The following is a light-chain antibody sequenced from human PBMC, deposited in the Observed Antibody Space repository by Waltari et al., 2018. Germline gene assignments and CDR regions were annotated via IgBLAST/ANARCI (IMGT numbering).Light chain of an antibody. CDR3: QSFDSNVRGGVV. CDR2: GTN. V-gene: IGLV1-40*01. CDR1: SSNIGAGHD. J-gene: IGLJ3*02. Sequence: QSILTQPTSVSGAPGQRVTISCTGSSSNIGAGHDVHWYQAFPGTAPKLLIYGTNNRPSGFPARFSGSKSGSSASLAINGLQAEDEADYYCQSFDSNVRGGVVFGGGTKVTVL.